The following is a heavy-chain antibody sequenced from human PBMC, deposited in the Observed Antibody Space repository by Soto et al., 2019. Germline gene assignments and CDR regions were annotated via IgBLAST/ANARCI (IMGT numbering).Heavy chain of an antibody. CDR1: GFTFSSYV. CDR3: ARSREIIASAGSFDY. J-gene: IGHJ4*02. CDR2: ISTGGGST. V-gene: IGHV3-23*01. Sequence: EVQLLESGGGLVQPGGSLRLSCAASGFTFSSYVMSWVRQAPGKGLEWVSGISTGGGSTDYADSVKGRFTISRDNSKNTLHLQMKSLRAEDTAVYYCARSREIIASAGSFDYWGQGTLVTVSS. D-gene: IGHD6-25*01.